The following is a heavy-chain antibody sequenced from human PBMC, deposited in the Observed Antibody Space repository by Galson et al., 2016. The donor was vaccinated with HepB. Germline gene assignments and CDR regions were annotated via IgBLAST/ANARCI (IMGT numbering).Heavy chain of an antibody. CDR2: IYPGDSDT. CDR3: ARLSYYDNGGFHYRAAPRGEIHY. CDR1: GYSFTSYW. D-gene: IGHD3-22*01. V-gene: IGHV5-51*01. J-gene: IGHJ4*02. Sequence: QSGAEVKKPGESLKISCQGSGYSFTSYWIAWVRQMPGKGLEWMGIIYPGDSDTRYSPSFEGQVTMSADRSISTAYLQWSSVKASDTAIYYCARLSYYDNGGFHYRAAPRGEIHYWGQGTHVTVSS.